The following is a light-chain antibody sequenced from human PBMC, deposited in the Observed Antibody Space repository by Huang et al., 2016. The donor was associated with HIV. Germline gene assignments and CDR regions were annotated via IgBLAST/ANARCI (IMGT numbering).Light chain of an antibody. CDR1: QGSTHD. Sequence: AIQMTQSPSSLSASVGVRVTITCRASQGSTHDLAWYQQKPGKDPKLLISGASTLRSGVPSRVSGSGSGTDFTLTISSLQPEDYATYYCLQDHNYPRTFGQGTKVEI. CDR2: GAS. J-gene: IGKJ1*01. CDR3: LQDHNYPRT. V-gene: IGKV1-6*01.